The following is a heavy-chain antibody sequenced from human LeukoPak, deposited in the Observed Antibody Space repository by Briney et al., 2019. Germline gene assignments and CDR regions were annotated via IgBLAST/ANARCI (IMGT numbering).Heavy chain of an antibody. CDR2: IYTSGST. Sequence: SETLSLTCTVSGGSISSGSYYWSWIRQPAGKGLEWIGRIYTSGSTNYNPSLKSRVTISVDTSKNQFSLKLSSVTAADTAVYYCARSSGGAMFYWGQGTLVTVSS. D-gene: IGHD3-16*01. CDR1: GGSISSGSYY. J-gene: IGHJ4*02. CDR3: ARSSGGAMFY. V-gene: IGHV4-61*02.